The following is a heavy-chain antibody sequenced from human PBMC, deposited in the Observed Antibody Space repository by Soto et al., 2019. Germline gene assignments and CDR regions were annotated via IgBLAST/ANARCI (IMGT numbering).Heavy chain of an antibody. V-gene: IGHV4-39*01. J-gene: IGHJ4*02. D-gene: IGHD3-3*01. CDR3: ASSYDFWSGPRRLDY. CDR2: IYYSGST. Sequence: SETLSLTCTVSGGSISSSSYYWGWIRQPPGKGLEWIGSIYYSGSTHYNPSLKSRVTISVDTSKNQFSLKLSSVTAADTAVYYCASSYDFWSGPRRLDYWGQGTLVTVSS. CDR1: GGSISSSSYY.